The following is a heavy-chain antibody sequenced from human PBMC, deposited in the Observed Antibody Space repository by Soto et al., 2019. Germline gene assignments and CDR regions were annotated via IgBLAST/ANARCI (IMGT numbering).Heavy chain of an antibody. CDR1: GYTFTSYG. CDR2: ISAYNGNT. D-gene: IGHD4-17*01. J-gene: IGHJ5*02. V-gene: IGHV1-18*01. Sequence: QVQLVQSGAEVKKPGASVKVSCKASGYTFTSYGISWVRQAPGQGLEWMGWISAYNGNTNYAQKLQGRVTMTTDTSTRPDYMEVSSLRSDDTAVYYCARTVDYGNNWFDPWGQGTLVTVSS. CDR3: ARTVDYGNNWFDP.